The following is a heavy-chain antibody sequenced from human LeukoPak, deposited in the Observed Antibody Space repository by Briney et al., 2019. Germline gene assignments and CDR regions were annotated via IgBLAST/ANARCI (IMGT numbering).Heavy chain of an antibody. D-gene: IGHD5-12*01. Sequence: GRSLRLSCAASGFTFSSYAMQWVRQAPGKGLEWVAVISYDGSNKYYADSVKGRFTISRDNSKNTLYLQMNSLRAEDTAVYYCARVETIRGYSGHVFDYWGQGTLVTVSS. J-gene: IGHJ4*02. CDR2: ISYDGSNK. V-gene: IGHV3-30*04. CDR1: GFTFSSYA. CDR3: ARVETIRGYSGHVFDY.